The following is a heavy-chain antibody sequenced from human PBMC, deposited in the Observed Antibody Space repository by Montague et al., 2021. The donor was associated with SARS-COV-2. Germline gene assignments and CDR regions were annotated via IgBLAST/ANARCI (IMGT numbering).Heavy chain of an antibody. CDR2: IDWDGDK. CDR3: ARGPSDTYYYNGMDV. J-gene: IGHJ6*02. Sequence: PALVKPTQTLTLTCTFSGFSLSTSGMCVSWIRQPPGKALEWLARIDWDGDKYHNTSLKSRLTISKDTSKNLVVLTMTNMDPVDTATYYCARGPSDTYYYNGMDVWGRGTTVTVSS. V-gene: IGHV2-70*11. CDR1: GFSLSTSGMC.